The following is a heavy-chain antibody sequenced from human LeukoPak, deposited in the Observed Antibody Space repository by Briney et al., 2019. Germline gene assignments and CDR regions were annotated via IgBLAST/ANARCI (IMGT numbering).Heavy chain of an antibody. CDR2: ISYDGSNK. CDR1: GFTFSSYA. V-gene: IGHV3-30-3*01. Sequence: GGSLRLSCAASGFTFSSYAMHWVRQAPGKGLEWVAVISYDGSNKYYADSVKGRFTISRDNSKNTLYLQMNSLRAEDTAVYYCARDSNYYGSPQAPDYWGQGTLVTVFS. CDR3: ARDSNYYGSPQAPDY. J-gene: IGHJ4*02. D-gene: IGHD3-10*01.